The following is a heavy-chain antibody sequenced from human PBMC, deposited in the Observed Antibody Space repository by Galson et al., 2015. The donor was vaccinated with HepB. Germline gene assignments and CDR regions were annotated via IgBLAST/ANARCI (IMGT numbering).Heavy chain of an antibody. Sequence: SLRLSCAASGFTFSNYGIHWVRQAPGKGLEWVAVISYDGSKKYYADSVKGRFTISRDNSKNTLYLQMNSLRAEDTAVYYCARWPGVGDTAMVWDYYFDYWGQGTLVTVSS. D-gene: IGHD5-18*01. V-gene: IGHV3-30*03. CDR3: ARWPGVGDTAMVWDYYFDY. J-gene: IGHJ4*02. CDR2: ISYDGSKK. CDR1: GFTFSNYG.